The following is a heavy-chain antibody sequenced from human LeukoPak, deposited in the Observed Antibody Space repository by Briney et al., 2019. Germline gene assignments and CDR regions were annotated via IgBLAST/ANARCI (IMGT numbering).Heavy chain of an antibody. CDR2: ISWNSDKT. D-gene: IGHD4-17*01. V-gene: IGHV3-9*01. Sequence: GGSLRLSCAASAMHWVRQVPGKGLEWVSAISWNSDKTDYAESVKGRFTISRDNAKNSLYLQLNSLRAEDTALYFCSRDINDYGXYTQGFDYWGQGTPVTVSS. J-gene: IGHJ4*02. CDR1: A. CDR3: SRDINDYGXYTQGFDY.